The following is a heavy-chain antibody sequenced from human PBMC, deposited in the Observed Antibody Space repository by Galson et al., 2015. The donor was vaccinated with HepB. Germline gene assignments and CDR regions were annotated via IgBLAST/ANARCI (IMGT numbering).Heavy chain of an antibody. CDR2: ISYDGSNK. CDR1: GFTFSSYA. V-gene: IGHV3-30-3*01. J-gene: IGHJ6*03. CDR3: ARMPRTRERYYYYYYMDV. D-gene: IGHD1-26*01. Sequence: SLRLSCAASGFTFSSYAMHWVRQAPGKGLEWVAVISYDGSNKYYADSVKGRFTISRDNAKNSLYLQMNSLRAEDTAVYYCARMPRTRERYYYYYYMDVWGKGTTVTVSS.